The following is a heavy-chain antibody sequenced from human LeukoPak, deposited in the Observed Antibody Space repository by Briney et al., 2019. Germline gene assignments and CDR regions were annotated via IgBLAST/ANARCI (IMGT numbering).Heavy chain of an antibody. D-gene: IGHD1-26*01. CDR1: GGSFSGYY. V-gene: IGHV4-34*01. CDR2: INHSGGT. J-gene: IGHJ6*02. CDR3: ARGCGRYYGMDV. Sequence: SETLSLTCAVYGGSFSGYYWSWIRQPPGKGLEWIGEINHSGGTNYNPSLKSRVTISVDTSKNQFSLKLSSVTAADTAVYYCARGCGRYYGMDVWGQGTTVTVSS.